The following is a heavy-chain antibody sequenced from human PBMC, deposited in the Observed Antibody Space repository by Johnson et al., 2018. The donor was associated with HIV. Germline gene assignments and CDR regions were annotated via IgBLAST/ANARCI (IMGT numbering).Heavy chain of an antibody. CDR1: GFTFSSYA. CDR2: ISYDGSNK. D-gene: IGHD1-26*01. V-gene: IGHV3-30*04. CDR3: ARDSGSSHDAAFDI. J-gene: IGHJ3*02. Sequence: QMQLVESGGGVVQPGRSLRLSCAASGFTFSSYAMHWVRQAPGKGLEWVAVISYDGSNKYYADSVKGRFTISRDNSKNTLYLQMNSLRAEDTAVYYCARDSGSSHDAAFDIWGQGTMVTVSS.